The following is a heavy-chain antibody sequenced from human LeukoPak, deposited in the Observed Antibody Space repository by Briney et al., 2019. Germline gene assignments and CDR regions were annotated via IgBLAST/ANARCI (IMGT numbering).Heavy chain of an antibody. CDR3: ARHLRDGDFWSGYYWYWFDP. CDR2: IYYSGST. J-gene: IGHJ5*02. Sequence: SETLSLTCTVSGGSISSSSYYWGWIRQPPGKGLEWIGSIYYSGSTYYNPSLKSRVTISVDTSKNQFSLKLSSVTAADTAVYDCARHLRDGDFWSGYYWYWFDPWGQGTLVTVSS. D-gene: IGHD3-3*01. V-gene: IGHV4-39*01. CDR1: GGSISSSSYY.